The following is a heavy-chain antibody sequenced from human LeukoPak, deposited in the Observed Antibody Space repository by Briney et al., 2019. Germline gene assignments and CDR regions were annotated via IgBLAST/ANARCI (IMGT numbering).Heavy chain of an antibody. CDR1: GGSISSSSYY. CDR3: ARRLSITIFGVAPPIYAFDI. V-gene: IGHV4-39*01. D-gene: IGHD3-3*01. J-gene: IGHJ3*02. Sequence: SETLSLTCTVSGGSISSSSYYWGWIRQPPGKGLEWIGSIYYSGSTYYNPSLKSRVTISVDASKNQFSLKLSSVTAADTAVYYCARRLSITIFGVAPPIYAFDIWGQGTMVTVSS. CDR2: IYYSGST.